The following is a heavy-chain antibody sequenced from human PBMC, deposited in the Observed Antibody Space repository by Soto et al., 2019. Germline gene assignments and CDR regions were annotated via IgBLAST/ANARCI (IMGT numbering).Heavy chain of an antibody. V-gene: IGHV4-39*01. CDR3: ATIPATTILTDY. CDR2: IYYSGST. CDR1: GGSIRSSDYY. Sequence: SETLSLTCTVSGGSIRSSDYYWGWIRQPPEKGLEWIGSIYYSGSTYYNPSLKSRVTISVDTSKNQFSLKLSSVTAADTAVYYCATIPATTILTDYWGQGTLVTVS. J-gene: IGHJ4*02. D-gene: IGHD2-2*02.